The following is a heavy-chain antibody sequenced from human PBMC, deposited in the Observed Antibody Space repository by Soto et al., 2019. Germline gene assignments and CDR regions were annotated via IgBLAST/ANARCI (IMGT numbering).Heavy chain of an antibody. CDR1: GYTFTNYG. J-gene: IGHJ4*02. CDR2: FSAYNGNT. D-gene: IGHD2-15*01. V-gene: IGHV1-18*04. Sequence: QVQLVQSGAEVKKPGASVKVSCKASGYTFTNYGITWVRQAPGQGLEWMGWFSAYNGNTNYSQKLQGRVTMATDKSTSTAHVEFTSPRSDATAVYSCASRYCSGGSCYSYFASWGQGTLVSVSS. CDR3: ASRYCSGGSCYSYFAS.